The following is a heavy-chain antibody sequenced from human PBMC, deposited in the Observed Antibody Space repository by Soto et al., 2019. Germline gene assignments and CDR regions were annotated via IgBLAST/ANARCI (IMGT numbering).Heavy chain of an antibody. J-gene: IGHJ4*02. V-gene: IGHV4-34*01. D-gene: IGHD5-18*01. CDR2: INHSGST. Sequence: PSETLSLTCAVYGGSFSGYYWSWIRQPPGKGLEWIGEINHSGSTNYNPSLKSRVTISVDTSKNQFSLKLSSVTAADTAVYYCARGRGRIQTKSFDYWGQGTLVTVS. CDR1: GGSFSGYY. CDR3: ARGRGRIQTKSFDY.